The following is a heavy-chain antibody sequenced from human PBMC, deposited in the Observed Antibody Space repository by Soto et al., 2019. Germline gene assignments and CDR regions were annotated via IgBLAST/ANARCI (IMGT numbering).Heavy chain of an antibody. V-gene: IGHV1-8*01. J-gene: IGHJ6*03. CDR1: GYTFTSYD. Sequence: ASVKVSCKASGYTFTSYDINWVRQATGQGLEWMGWMNPNSGNTGYAQKFQGRVTMTRNTSIGTAYMELSSLRSEDTAVYYCASSYSGYGSYYYYYMDVWGKGTTVTVSS. CDR2: MNPNSGNT. D-gene: IGHD5-12*01. CDR3: ASSYSGYGSYYYYYMDV.